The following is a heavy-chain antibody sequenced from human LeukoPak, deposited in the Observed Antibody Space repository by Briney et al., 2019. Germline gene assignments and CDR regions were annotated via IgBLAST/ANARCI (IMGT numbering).Heavy chain of an antibody. J-gene: IGHJ4*02. CDR3: ARAEMATTDFDY. V-gene: IGHV1-2*02. Sequence: ASVKVSCKASGYTFTGYYMHWVRRAPGQGLEWMGWINPNSGGTNYAQKFQGRVTMTRDTSISTAYMELSRLRSDDTAVYYCARAEMATTDFDYWGQGTLVTVSS. CDR1: GYTFTGYY. CDR2: INPNSGGT. D-gene: IGHD5-24*01.